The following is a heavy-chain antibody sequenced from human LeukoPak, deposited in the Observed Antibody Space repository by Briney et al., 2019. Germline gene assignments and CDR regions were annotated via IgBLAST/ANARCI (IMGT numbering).Heavy chain of an antibody. D-gene: IGHD1-26*01. V-gene: IGHV1-2*02. CDR2: MNPNSGGT. J-gene: IGHJ4*02. CDR1: GYTFTSYD. CDR3: ARATRSRRWELPAYFDY. Sequence: GASVKVSCKASGYTFTSYDINWVRQATGQGLEWMGWMNPNSGGTNYAQKFQGRVTMTRDTSISTAYMELSRLRSDDTAVYYCARATRSRRWELPAYFDYWGQGTLVTVSS.